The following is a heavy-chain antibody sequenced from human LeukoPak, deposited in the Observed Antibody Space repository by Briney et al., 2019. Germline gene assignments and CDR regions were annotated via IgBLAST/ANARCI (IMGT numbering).Heavy chain of an antibody. CDR2: IYYSGST. Sequence: PSETLSLTCTVSGASISSGSYYRSWIRQPAGKGLEWIGYIYYSGSTNYNPSLKSRVTISVDTSKNQFSLKLSSVTAADTAVYYCARDSYYDFWSGYPVTVTEVHDAFDIWGQGTMVTVSS. CDR1: GASISSGSYY. D-gene: IGHD3-3*01. J-gene: IGHJ3*02. V-gene: IGHV4-61*10. CDR3: ARDSYYDFWSGYPVTVTEVHDAFDI.